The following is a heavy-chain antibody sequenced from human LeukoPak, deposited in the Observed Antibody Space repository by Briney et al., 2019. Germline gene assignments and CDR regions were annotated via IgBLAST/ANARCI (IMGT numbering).Heavy chain of an antibody. D-gene: IGHD7-27*01. V-gene: IGHV3-23*01. CDR3: AKDLNWGGR. Sequence: PGGSLRLSCAASGFTISSYSMNWVRQAPGKGLEWVSGISGSGATDYADSVKGRFTISRDNSKNTLYLQINSLRAEDTAVYYCAKDLNWGGRWGQGTLVTVSS. CDR2: ISGSGAT. J-gene: IGHJ4*02. CDR1: GFTISSYS.